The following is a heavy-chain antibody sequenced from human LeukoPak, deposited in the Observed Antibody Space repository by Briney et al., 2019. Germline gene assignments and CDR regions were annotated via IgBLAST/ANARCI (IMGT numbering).Heavy chain of an antibody. CDR2: IYHSGST. CDR3: ARARLPADV. V-gene: IGHV4-30-2*01. D-gene: IGHD2-2*01. Sequence: NPSETLSLTCTVSGGSISSGGYYWSWIRQPPGKGLEWIGYIYHSGSTYYNPSLKSRVTISVDRSKNQFSLKLSSVTAADTAVYYCARARLPADVWGQGTTVTVSS. J-gene: IGHJ6*02. CDR1: GGSISSGGYY.